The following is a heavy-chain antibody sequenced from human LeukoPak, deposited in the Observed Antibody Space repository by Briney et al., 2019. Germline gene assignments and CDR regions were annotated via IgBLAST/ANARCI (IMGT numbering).Heavy chain of an antibody. V-gene: IGHV3-20*04. CDR1: GFTFSSYA. J-gene: IGHJ3*02. CDR3: ARGTRRNDAFDI. Sequence: AGGSLRLSCAASGFTFSSYAMSWVRQAPGKGLEWVSGINWNGGSTGYADSVKGRFTISRDNAKNSLYLQMNSLRAEDTALYYCARGTRRNDAFDIWGQGTMVTVSS. CDR2: INWNGGST.